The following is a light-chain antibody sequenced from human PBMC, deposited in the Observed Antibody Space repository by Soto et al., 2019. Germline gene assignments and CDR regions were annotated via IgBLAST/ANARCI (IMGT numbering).Light chain of an antibody. CDR3: QQFNNHPFT. CDR2: AAS. Sequence: DIQLTQSPSFLSASVGDRVTITCRASQGIGSYLAWYQRKPGKAPKLLIYAASALQSGVPSRFSGSGSGTEFTLTVSSLQPEDFAAYYCQQFNNHPFTFGPGTEVDIK. V-gene: IGKV1-9*01. J-gene: IGKJ3*01. CDR1: QGIGSY.